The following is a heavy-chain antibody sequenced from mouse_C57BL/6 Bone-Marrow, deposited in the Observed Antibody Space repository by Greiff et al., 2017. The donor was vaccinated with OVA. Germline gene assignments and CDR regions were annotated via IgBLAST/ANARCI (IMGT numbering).Heavy chain of an antibody. D-gene: IGHD2-5*01. V-gene: IGHV5-4*03. Sequence: EVKLMESGGGLVKPGGSLKLSCAASGFTFSSYAMSWVRQTPEKRLEWVATISDGGSYTYYPDNVKGRFTISRDNAKNNLYLQMSHLKSEDTAMYYCARAYYSNLYWYFDVWGTGTTVTVSS. J-gene: IGHJ1*03. CDR1: GFTFSSYA. CDR2: ISDGGSYT. CDR3: ARAYYSNLYWYFDV.